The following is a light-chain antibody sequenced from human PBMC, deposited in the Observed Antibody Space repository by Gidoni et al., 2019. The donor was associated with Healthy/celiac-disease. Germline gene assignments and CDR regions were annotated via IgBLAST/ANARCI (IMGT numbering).Light chain of an antibody. J-gene: IGKJ5*01. CDR1: QSVSSS. CDR2: DAS. CDR3: QQRSHWPPIT. V-gene: IGKV3-11*01. Sequence: EIVLTQPPATLSLSPGERATPSCRASQSVSSSLAWYPQKPGQAPRLFIYDASNRATGIPARFSGSGSGTGFTLTISSLEPEDFAVYFCQQRSHWPPITFGQGTRLEIK.